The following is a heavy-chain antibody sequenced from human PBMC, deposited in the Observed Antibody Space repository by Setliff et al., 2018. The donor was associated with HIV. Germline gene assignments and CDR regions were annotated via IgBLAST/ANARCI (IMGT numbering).Heavy chain of an antibody. CDR1: GYNFTDYD. J-gene: IGHJ6*04. Sequence: ASVKVSCKASGYNFTDYDINWVRQATGQGLEWMGWMNPNNGNTGYAEKFQGRVTMTTDTSTSTAYMELRRLTFDDTAVYYCARDVEHMMDVWGKGTTVTVSS. CDR2: MNPNNGNT. V-gene: IGHV1-8*02. CDR3: ARDVEHMMDV.